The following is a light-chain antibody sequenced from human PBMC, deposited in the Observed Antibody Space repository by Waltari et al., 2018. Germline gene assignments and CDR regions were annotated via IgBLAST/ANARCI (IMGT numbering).Light chain of an antibody. CDR1: QCISSY. V-gene: IGKV1-9*01. Sequence: DIQFTQSPSFLSASVGDRVTITCRASQCISSYLACYQQKPGKAPKLLIYAASTLQSGVPSRFSGSGSGTEFTLTISRLQPEDFATYYCQQLNSYPYTFGQGTKLEIK. J-gene: IGKJ2*01. CDR3: QQLNSYPYT. CDR2: AAS.